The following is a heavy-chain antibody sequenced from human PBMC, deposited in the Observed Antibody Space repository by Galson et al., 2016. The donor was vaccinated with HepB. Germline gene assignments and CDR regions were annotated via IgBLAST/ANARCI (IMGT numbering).Heavy chain of an antibody. CDR2: ISWNSGRL. CDR3: AKATSGSAYGSRYFQH. Sequence: SLRLSCAASGFTFGDFAIHWVRQAPGKGLEWVSGISWNSGRLTYTDSVKGRFTISRDNAKNSLYLQMDSLRPDDTAFCYCAKATSGSAYGSRYFQHWGQGTLVTVSS. J-gene: IGHJ1*01. CDR1: GFTFGDFA. V-gene: IGHV3-9*01. D-gene: IGHD4-17*01.